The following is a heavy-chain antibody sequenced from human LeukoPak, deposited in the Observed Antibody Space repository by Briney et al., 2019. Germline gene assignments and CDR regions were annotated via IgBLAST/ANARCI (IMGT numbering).Heavy chain of an antibody. D-gene: IGHD3-9*01. Sequence: PGGSLRLSCAASGFTFGNYAMHWVRQTPGKGLEWLAGMSFDGSVEHYADSVKGRFTISRDNSKSMLFLQMNSLRADDTAVYYCGRGGGFYDILTGHIWFDPSGQGTLVTVSS. V-gene: IGHV3-30*04. CDR1: GFTFGNYA. J-gene: IGHJ5*02. CDR3: GRGGGFYDILTGHIWFDP. CDR2: MSFDGSVE.